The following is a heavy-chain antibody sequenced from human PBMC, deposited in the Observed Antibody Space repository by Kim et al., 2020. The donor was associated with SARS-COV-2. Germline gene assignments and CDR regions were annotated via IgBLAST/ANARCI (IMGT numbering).Heavy chain of an antibody. J-gene: IGHJ2*01. D-gene: IGHD3-3*01. CDR1: GFTFSSYW. CDR3: ARRITISGVPIRRYFDL. CDR2: IKRDGSEQ. Sequence: GGSLRLSCAASGFTFSSYWMSWFRQAPGKGLEWVSNIKRDGSEQYYVDSVRGRFTISRYNAKNSLYLQMNILRAEDTAVYYCARRITISGVPIRRYFDLFGRGTLVTVAS. V-gene: IGHV3-7*01.